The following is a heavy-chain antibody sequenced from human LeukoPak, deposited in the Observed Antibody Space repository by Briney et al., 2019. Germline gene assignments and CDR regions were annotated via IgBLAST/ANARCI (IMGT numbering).Heavy chain of an antibody. V-gene: IGHV3-21*06. CDR3: ARVAEAAAFDY. Sequence: GGSLRLSCAASGFTFSSYGMSWVRQAPGKGLEWVSSISSSSSYIYYADSVKGRFTISRDNAKNSLYLQMNSLRAEDTALYYCARVAEAAAFDYWGQGTLVTVSS. J-gene: IGHJ4*02. CDR2: ISSSSSYI. CDR1: GFTFSSYG. D-gene: IGHD6-13*01.